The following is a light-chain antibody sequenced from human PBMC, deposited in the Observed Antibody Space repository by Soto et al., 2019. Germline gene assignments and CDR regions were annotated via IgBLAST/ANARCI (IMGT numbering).Light chain of an antibody. J-gene: IGKJ3*01. Sequence: EIVLTQSPGTLSLSPGERATLSCRASQSVSSSYLAWYQQKPGQAPRLLIYGASSRATGIPDRFSGSGSGTDFTLTISRLEPEDFAVYYCQQYSRVFGPGTKVDIK. CDR1: QSVSSSY. V-gene: IGKV3-20*01. CDR3: QQYSRV. CDR2: GAS.